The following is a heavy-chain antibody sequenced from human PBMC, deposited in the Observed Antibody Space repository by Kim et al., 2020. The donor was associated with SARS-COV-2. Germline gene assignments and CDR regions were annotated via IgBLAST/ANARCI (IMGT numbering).Heavy chain of an antibody. CDR1: GFTFSSYS. J-gene: IGHJ6*02. CDR2: ISSSSSYI. CDR3: ARGVVVRGNTTIYYYYGMDV. D-gene: IGHD3-10*01. V-gene: IGHV3-21*01. Sequence: GGSLRLSCAASGFTFSSYSMNWVRQAPGKGLEWVSSISSSSSYIYYADSVKGRFTISRDNAKNSLYLQMNSLRAEDTAVYYCARGVVVRGNTTIYYYYGMDVWGQGTTVTVSS.